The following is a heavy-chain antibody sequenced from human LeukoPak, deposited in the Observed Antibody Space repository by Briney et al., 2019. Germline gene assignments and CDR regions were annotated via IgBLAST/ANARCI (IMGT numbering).Heavy chain of an antibody. CDR1: GYTFTGYY. V-gene: IGHV1-2*02. CDR3: ARGRKVYGSGSYTIDY. J-gene: IGHJ4*02. CDR2: INPNSGGT. D-gene: IGHD3-10*01. Sequence: GASVKVSCKASGYTFTGYYMHWVRQAPGQGLEWMGWINPNSGGTNYAQKFQGRVTMTRGTSISTAYMELSRLRSDDTAVYYCARGRKVYGSGSYTIDYWGQGTLVTVSS.